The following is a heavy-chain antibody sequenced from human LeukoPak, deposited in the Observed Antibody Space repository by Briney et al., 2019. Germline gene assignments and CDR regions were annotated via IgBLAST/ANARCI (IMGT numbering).Heavy chain of an antibody. CDR3: ARRRYYDSTGYFE. V-gene: IGHV4-39*02. D-gene: IGHD3-22*01. J-gene: IGHJ1*01. CDR2: VYYTGRT. Sequence: SETLSLTCTVSGDFISSSGYYWGWIRQPPGKGLEWIGDVYYTGRTYYNPSLKSRVFISIDTSNNYFSLNLNFVTAADTAVYYCARRRYYDSTGYFEWGRGSLVTVSS. CDR1: GDFISSSGYY.